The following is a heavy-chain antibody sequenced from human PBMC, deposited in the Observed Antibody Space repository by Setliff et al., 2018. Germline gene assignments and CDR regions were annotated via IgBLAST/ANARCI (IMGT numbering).Heavy chain of an antibody. Sequence: SETLSLTCTVSGGSISGASIRSYYWSWIRQPPGKGLEFIGYVYYSGSTNYNPSLKSRVTISVDTSKNQFSLKLSSVTAADTAVYYCARVLTGYYEGVYYYYMDVWGKGTTVTVSS. J-gene: IGHJ6*03. D-gene: IGHD3-9*01. CDR1: GGSISGASIRSYY. CDR2: VYYSGST. CDR3: ARVLTGYYEGVYYYYMDV. V-gene: IGHV4-61*01.